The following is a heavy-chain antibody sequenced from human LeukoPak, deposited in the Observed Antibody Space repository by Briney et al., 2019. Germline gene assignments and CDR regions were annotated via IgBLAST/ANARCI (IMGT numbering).Heavy chain of an antibody. CDR1: GFTFSSYG. V-gene: IGHV3-30*18. D-gene: IGHD3-16*01. Sequence: GRSLRLSCAASGFTFSSYGMHWVRQAPGKGLEWVAVISYDGSNKYYADSVKGRFTISRDNSKNTLYLQMNSLRAEDTAVYYCAKDFMSYYGMDVWGQGPTVTVSS. J-gene: IGHJ6*02. CDR2: ISYDGSNK. CDR3: AKDFMSYYGMDV.